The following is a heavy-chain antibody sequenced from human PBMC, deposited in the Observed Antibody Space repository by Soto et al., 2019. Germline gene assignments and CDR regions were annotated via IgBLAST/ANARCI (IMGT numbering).Heavy chain of an antibody. CDR3: AKGAIFGVVNHFDY. Sequence: GGSLRLSCAASGFTFDDYAMHWVRQAPGKGLEWVSGISWNSGSIGYADSVKGRFTISRDNAKNSLYLQMNSLRAEDTALYYCAKGAIFGVVNHFDYWGQGTLVTVSS. V-gene: IGHV3-9*01. CDR2: ISWNSGSI. J-gene: IGHJ4*02. D-gene: IGHD3-3*02. CDR1: GFTFDDYA.